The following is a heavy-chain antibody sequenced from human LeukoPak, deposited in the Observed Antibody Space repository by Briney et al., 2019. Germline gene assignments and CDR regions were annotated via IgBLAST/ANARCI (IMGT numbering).Heavy chain of an antibody. D-gene: IGHD4-23*01. CDR3: ASMVTKDHYGMDV. V-gene: IGHV1-46*01. CDR1: GYTFTSYY. Sequence: GASVKVSCKASGYTFTSYYMHWVRQAPGQGLEWMGIINPSGGSTSYAQKFQGRVTMTRDTSTSTVYMELSSLRSEDTAVYYRASMVTKDHYGMDVWGQGTTVTVSS. J-gene: IGHJ6*02. CDR2: INPSGGST.